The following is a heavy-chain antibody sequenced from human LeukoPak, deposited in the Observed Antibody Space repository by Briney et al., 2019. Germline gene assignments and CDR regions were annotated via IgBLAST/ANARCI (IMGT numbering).Heavy chain of an antibody. J-gene: IGHJ4*02. CDR2: ISGTSSTI. CDR3: ARDGTGGVNYFGAGSYDS. V-gene: IGHV3-48*01. CDR1: GFTFRSYS. D-gene: IGHD3-10*01. Sequence: PGGSLRLSCVASGFTFRSYSVNWVRQAPGKGLEWISYISGTSSTIYYTDSVKGRFTISRDNGKNSLYLQMNSLEVEDTAMYYCARDGTGGVNYFGAGSYDSWGQGTLVVVSS.